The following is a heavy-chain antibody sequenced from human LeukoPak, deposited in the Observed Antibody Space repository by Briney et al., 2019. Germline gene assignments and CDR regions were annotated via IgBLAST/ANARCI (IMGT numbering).Heavy chain of an antibody. CDR2: INLSDGST. CDR3: ARVFAAGVWFDH. CDR1: GYTFTSYY. D-gene: IGHD2-8*01. J-gene: IGHJ5*02. V-gene: IGHV1-46*01. Sequence: ASVKVACKASGYTFTSYYMHWVRQAPGQGLEWMGIINLSDGSTSYAQKFQGRVTMTRDTSTSTVYMELSSLRSEDTAVYYCARVFAAGVWFDHWGQGTLVTVSP.